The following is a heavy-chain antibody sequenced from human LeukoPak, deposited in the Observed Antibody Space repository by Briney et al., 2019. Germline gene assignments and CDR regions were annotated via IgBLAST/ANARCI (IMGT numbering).Heavy chain of an antibody. CDR2: ISTSGGST. CDR1: GFILSSYA. V-gene: IGHV3-23*01. D-gene: IGHD1-26*01. CDR3: AKRGWDLVVY. Sequence: GGSLRLSCAASGFILSSYAMRWVRQAPGKGLEWVAAISTSGGSTYYADSVKGRFTISRDNSKNTLYRQMTSLRAEDTAVYYCAKRGWDLVVYWGQGTLVTVS. J-gene: IGHJ4*02.